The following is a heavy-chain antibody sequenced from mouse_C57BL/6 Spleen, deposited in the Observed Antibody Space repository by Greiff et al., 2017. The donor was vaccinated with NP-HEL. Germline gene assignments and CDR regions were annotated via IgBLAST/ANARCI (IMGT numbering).Heavy chain of an antibody. V-gene: IGHV2-2*01. Sequence: QVQLQQSGPGLVQPSQSLSITCTVSGFSLTSYGVHWVRQSPGKGLEWLGVIWSGGSTDYNAAFISRLSISKDNSKSQVFFKMNSLQADDTAIYYCARNDYDGDYFDYWGQGTTLTVSS. D-gene: IGHD2-4*01. CDR1: GFSLTSYG. J-gene: IGHJ2*01. CDR2: IWSGGST. CDR3: ARNDYDGDYFDY.